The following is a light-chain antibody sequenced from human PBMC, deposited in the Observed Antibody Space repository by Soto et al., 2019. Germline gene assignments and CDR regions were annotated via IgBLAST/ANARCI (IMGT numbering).Light chain of an antibody. CDR2: EVS. CDR3: SSYTSSSTLYV. V-gene: IGLV2-14*01. J-gene: IGLJ1*01. Sequence: QCALTQPASVSGPPGQSITISCTGSSSDVGGYNYVSWYQQHPGKAPKLMIYEVSNRPSGVSNRFSGTKSGNTASLTISGLQADDEADYYCSSYTSSSTLYVFGTGTKLTVL. CDR1: SSDVGGYNY.